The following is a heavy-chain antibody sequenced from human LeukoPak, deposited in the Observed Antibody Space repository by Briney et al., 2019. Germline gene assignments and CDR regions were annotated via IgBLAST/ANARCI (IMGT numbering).Heavy chain of an antibody. CDR2: ISAYNGNT. Sequence: ASVRVSCKASGYTFTSYGISWVRQAPGQGLEWMGWISAYNGNTNYAQTLQGRVTMTTDTSTSTAYMELRSLRSDDTAVYYCARILEGAVTATSDYYYYMDVWGKGTTVTVSS. CDR1: GYTFTSYG. V-gene: IGHV1-18*01. D-gene: IGHD2-21*02. CDR3: ARILEGAVTATSDYYYYMDV. J-gene: IGHJ6*03.